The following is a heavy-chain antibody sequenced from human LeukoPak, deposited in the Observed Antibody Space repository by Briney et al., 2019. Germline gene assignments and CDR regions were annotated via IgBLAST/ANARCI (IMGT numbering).Heavy chain of an antibody. CDR1: DDTFTTYG. V-gene: IGHV1-18*01. Sequence: GASVKVSCKTSDDTFTTYGFTWVRQAPGQGLEWMGWISAHNGNTNYAQKLQGRVTMTTDTSTSTAYMELRSLRSDDTAVYYCARTPLTPQHWFDPWGQGTLVTVSS. CDR3: ARTPLTPQHWFDP. CDR2: ISAHNGNT. J-gene: IGHJ5*02. D-gene: IGHD2-15*01.